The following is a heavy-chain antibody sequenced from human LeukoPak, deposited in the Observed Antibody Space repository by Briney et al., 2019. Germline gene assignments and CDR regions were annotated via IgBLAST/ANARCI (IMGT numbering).Heavy chain of an antibody. D-gene: IGHD5-12*01. CDR3: ARRPGYDRRLSSLDL. V-gene: IGHV1-18*01. Sequence: GASVKVSCKTFGYPFTGYGLSWVRQAPGQGLEWMAWISGYNGDTRYAQKFQGRVTLTIDTPTTTAYMELRSLTPDDTAIYYCARRPGYDRRLSSLDLWGQGTLVTVSS. CDR1: GYPFTGYG. CDR2: ISGYNGDT. J-gene: IGHJ5*02.